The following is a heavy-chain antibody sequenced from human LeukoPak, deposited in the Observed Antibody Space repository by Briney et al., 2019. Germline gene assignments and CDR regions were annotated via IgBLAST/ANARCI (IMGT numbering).Heavy chain of an antibody. D-gene: IGHD3-22*01. CDR3: ARLGDYYDSSGYFDAFDI. CDR1: GGSISSSSYH. CDR2: IYYGGST. Sequence: SETLSLTCTVSGGSISSSSYHWGWIRQPPGKGLEWIGTIYYGGSTYYNPSLKSRFTISVDTSKKQFSLKLTSVTAADAPVYYCARLGDYYDSSGYFDAFDIWGQGTMVTVFS. J-gene: IGHJ3*02. V-gene: IGHV4-39*01.